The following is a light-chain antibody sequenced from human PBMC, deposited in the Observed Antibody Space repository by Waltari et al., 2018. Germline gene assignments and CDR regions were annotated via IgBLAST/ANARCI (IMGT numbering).Light chain of an antibody. CDR2: DAS. Sequence: DIQMTQSPSSLSASVGDRVTITCQASQDISSYLNWYQQKPGKAPKLLIYDASNLETGVPSRFSGSGSGTDFTFIISSPQPEDIATYYCQQYDNLPRTFGQGTKLEIK. CDR3: QQYDNLPRT. V-gene: IGKV1-33*01. CDR1: QDISSY. J-gene: IGKJ2*01.